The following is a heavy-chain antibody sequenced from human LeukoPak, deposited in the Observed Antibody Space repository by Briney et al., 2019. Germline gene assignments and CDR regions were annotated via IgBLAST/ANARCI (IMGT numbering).Heavy chain of an antibody. Sequence: SETLSLTCTVSGGALSSYYWSWIRQPPRKGREWIGYIYYTGFPIYTPSLKSRLTMSVDTSRNQFSLIVISVTAADTAVYYCARGAIASRGYYFDYWGQGTLVTVSS. CDR3: ARGAIASRGYYFDY. CDR1: GGALSSYY. V-gene: IGHV4-59*01. D-gene: IGHD6-6*01. CDR2: IYYTGFP. J-gene: IGHJ4*02.